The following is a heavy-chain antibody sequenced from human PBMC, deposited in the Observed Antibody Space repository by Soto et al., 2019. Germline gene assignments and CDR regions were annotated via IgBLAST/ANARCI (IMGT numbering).Heavy chain of an antibody. Sequence: EVQLLESGGGLVQPGGSLRLSCAASGFTFSSYAMSWVRQAPGKGLEWVSAISGSGDSTYYADSVKGRFTISRDNSKNALYQQMNSLRAEDTAVYSCAKRTVGWYFDLWGRGTLVTVSS. J-gene: IGHJ2*01. CDR2: ISGSGDST. CDR1: GFTFSSYA. CDR3: AKRTVGWYFDL. V-gene: IGHV3-23*01. D-gene: IGHD4-17*01.